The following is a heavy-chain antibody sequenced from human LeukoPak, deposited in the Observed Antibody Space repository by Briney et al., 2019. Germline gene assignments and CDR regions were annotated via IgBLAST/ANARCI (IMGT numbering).Heavy chain of an antibody. D-gene: IGHD6-19*01. J-gene: IGHJ4*02. V-gene: IGHV4-34*01. Sequence: SETLSLTCAVYGGSFSGYYWSWIRQPPGKVLEWIGEINHSGSTNYNPSLKSRVTISVDTSKNQFSLKLSSVTAADTAVYYCARDRRGSGWIDYWGQGTLVTVSS. CDR3: ARDRRGSGWIDY. CDR1: GGSFSGYY. CDR2: INHSGST.